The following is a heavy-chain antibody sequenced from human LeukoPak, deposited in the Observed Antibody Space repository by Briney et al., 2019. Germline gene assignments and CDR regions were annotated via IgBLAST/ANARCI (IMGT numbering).Heavy chain of an antibody. Sequence: PSETLSLTCTVSGGSISSGDYYWRWIRRPPGKGLEWIGYIYYSGSTYYNPSLKSRVTISVDTSKNQFSLKLSSVTAADTAVYYCARMSTSLDYMDVWGKGTTVTVSS. D-gene: IGHD2-2*01. CDR1: GGSISSGDYY. J-gene: IGHJ6*03. CDR2: IYYSGST. CDR3: ARMSTSLDYMDV. V-gene: IGHV4-30-4*08.